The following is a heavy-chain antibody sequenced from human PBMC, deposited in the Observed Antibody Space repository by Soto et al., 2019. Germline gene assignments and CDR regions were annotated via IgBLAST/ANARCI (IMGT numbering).Heavy chain of an antibody. CDR2: INRNSGGT. CDR3: ARDPRDIASGDAFDI. V-gene: IGHV1-2*04. D-gene: IGHD6-19*01. Sequence: ASVKVSCKASGYTFTGYYMHWVRQAPGQGLEWMGWINRNSGGTNYEQKFQGWVSMTRDTSISMAYMELSRLRSDDTAVYYFARDPRDIASGDAFDIWGQGTMVTVSS. CDR1: GYTFTGYY. J-gene: IGHJ3*02.